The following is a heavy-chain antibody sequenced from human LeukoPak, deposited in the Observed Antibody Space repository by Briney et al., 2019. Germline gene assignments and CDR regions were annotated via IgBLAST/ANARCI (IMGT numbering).Heavy chain of an antibody. CDR3: ASKYYGSGSYSSFDP. D-gene: IGHD3-10*01. CDR2: IYSGGST. CDR1: GSTFSDYW. Sequence: GGSLRLSCAASGSTFSDYWMQWVRQAPGKGLVWVSVIYSGGSTYYADSVMGRFTISRDNSKNTLYLQMNSLRAEDTAVYYCASKYYGSGSYSSFDPWGQGTLVTVSS. V-gene: IGHV3-66*01. J-gene: IGHJ5*02.